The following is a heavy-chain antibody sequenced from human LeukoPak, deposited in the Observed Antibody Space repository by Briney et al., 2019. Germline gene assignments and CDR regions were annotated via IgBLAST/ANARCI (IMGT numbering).Heavy chain of an antibody. V-gene: IGHV3-15*01. J-gene: IGHJ4*02. D-gene: IGHD5-18*01. CDR1: GFTFNNAW. Sequence: GGSLRLSCAASGFTFNNAWMSWVRLAPGKGLEWVGRIKSKTDGGTADYAAPVKGRFTISRDDSKNMVFLQMDSLKIADTALYFCATEADTAMALPKNWGQGTLVTVSS. CDR3: ATEADTAMALPKN. CDR2: IKSKTDGGTA.